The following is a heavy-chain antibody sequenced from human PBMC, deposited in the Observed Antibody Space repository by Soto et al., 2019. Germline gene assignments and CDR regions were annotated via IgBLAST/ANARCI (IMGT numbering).Heavy chain of an antibody. CDR2: IYPGDSDT. V-gene: IGHV5-51*01. CDR3: ARVGYSGNSKYSFYI. D-gene: IGHD4-4*01. J-gene: IGHJ3*02. CDR1: GYTFTAYW. Sequence: GESLKISCKGSGYTFTAYWIGWVRQMPGKGLEWLGIIYPGDSDTRYSPSFQGQVTISADKSISTAYLQWSSLTASDTAMFYCARVGYSGNSKYSFYIWYPGTMVTVSS.